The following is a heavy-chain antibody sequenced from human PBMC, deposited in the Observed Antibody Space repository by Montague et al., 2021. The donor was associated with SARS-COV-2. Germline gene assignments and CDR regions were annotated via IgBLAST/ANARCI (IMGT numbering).Heavy chain of an antibody. V-gene: IGHV3-9*01. Sequence: SLRLSCAASGFSVDNSDMHWVRQAPGKGLEWVSGFSWNGHSIGYAASVEGRFTISRDSGKNSLYLQMNSLTVEDTALYYCAKDLNSAVAGPTMGHWGQGTLVTVSS. CDR3: AKDLNSAVAGPTMGH. CDR2: FSWNGHSI. D-gene: IGHD6-19*01. CDR1: GFSVDNSD. J-gene: IGHJ4*02.